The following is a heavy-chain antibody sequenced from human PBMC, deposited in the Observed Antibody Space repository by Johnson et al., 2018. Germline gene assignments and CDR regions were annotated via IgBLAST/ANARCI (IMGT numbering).Heavy chain of an antibody. V-gene: IGHV4-61*02. D-gene: IGHD2-8*01. CDR1: GGSISSGSYY. CDR2: IYTSGST. Sequence: QVQLQESGPGLVKPSQTLSLTCTVSGGSISSGSYYWSWIRQPAGKGLEWIGRIYTSGSTNYNPSLKSRVTISVDTSKKQFPLKLSSVTAADTDVYYCARDPGFYDYCTNGVCSRKPIGDAFDIWGQGTMVTVSS. J-gene: IGHJ3*02. CDR3: ARDPGFYDYCTNGVCSRKPIGDAFDI.